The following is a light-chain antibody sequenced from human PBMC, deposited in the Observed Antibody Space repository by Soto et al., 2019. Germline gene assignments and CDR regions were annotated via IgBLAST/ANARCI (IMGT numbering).Light chain of an antibody. CDR3: QQYNNWPRT. V-gene: IGKV3-15*01. CDR1: QSVSSN. Sequence: EIVMTQSPATLSVSPGERATLSCRASQSVSSNLAWYQQKPGQAPRLLIYGASTRATGIPARFSGSESWTEFTLTISSLQSEDFAVYYCQQYNNWPRTFGQGTKVEIK. CDR2: GAS. J-gene: IGKJ1*01.